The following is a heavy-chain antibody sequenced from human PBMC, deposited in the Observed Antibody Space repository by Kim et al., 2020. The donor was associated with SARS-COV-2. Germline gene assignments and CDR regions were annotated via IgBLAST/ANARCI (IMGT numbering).Heavy chain of an antibody. V-gene: IGHV3-23*01. CDR2: VNNGGNP. J-gene: IGHJ4*02. CDR1: GFTFSRYA. D-gene: IGHD3-22*01. CDR3: AKDHESSGWPTFDY. Sequence: GGPLRLSCEGSGFTFSRYAISWVRQAPGRGPEWVASVNNGGNPYYVDSERGRFPVSRDNAMNTLYLQMDSLRAEDTALYYCAKDHESSGWPTFDYWGQDTRVTVTS.